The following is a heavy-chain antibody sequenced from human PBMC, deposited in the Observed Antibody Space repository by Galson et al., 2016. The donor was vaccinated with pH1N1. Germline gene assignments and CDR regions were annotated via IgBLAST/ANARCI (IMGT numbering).Heavy chain of an antibody. CDR1: GYSFTSYW. J-gene: IGHJ4*02. CDR3: ARLPYCDTTSCPFDY. CDR2: IYPGDSDT. D-gene: IGHD2-2*01. Sequence: QSGAEVKKPGESLRISCQGSGYSFTSYWIAWVRQMPGKGLEWMGIIYPGDSDTRYSPSFQGQVTISADKSISTASLQWSSLRASDTAMYYCARLPYCDTTSCPFDYWGQGTLVTVSS. V-gene: IGHV5-51*03.